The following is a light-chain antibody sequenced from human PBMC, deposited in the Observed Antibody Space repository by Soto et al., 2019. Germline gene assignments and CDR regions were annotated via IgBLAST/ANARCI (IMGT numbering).Light chain of an antibody. CDR1: SSDVGGYNY. CDR3: CSFAGGHTNWV. V-gene: IGLV2-11*01. CDR2: DVS. Sequence: QSALTQPRSVSGSPGQSVTISCTGTSSDVGGYNYVSWYQQHPGKAPRPIIYDVSQRPSGVPDRFSGSKSGHSASLTISGLQAEDEADYYCCSFAGGHTNWVFGGGTQLTVL. J-gene: IGLJ3*02.